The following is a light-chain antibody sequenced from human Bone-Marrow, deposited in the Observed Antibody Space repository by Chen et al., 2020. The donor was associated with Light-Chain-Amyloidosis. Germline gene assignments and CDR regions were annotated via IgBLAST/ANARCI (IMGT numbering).Light chain of an antibody. J-gene: IGKJ4*01. V-gene: IGKV3-20*01. CDR3: QQYGTSPLT. CDR2: GSS. Sequence: EIVLTQSPGTLSLSPGEGANLSCRASQTISSNYLTWYQQKFGQAPRLLIYGSSSRATGIPDRFTGSGSGTDFTLTINRLEPEDFAMYYCQQYGTSPLTFGGGPKVEIK. CDR1: QTISSNY.